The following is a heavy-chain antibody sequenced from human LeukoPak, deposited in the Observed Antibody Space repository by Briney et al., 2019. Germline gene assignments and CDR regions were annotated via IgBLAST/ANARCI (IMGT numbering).Heavy chain of an antibody. Sequence: PSGTLSLTCAVSGGSVSSTNWWTWFRQPPGKGLVWIGEVHLDGRTNYNPSLTGRLTMSVDLYENHISLKLTSVTAADMAVYYCAREGGFYRPLDYSGQGTLVTVSS. V-gene: IGHV4-4*02. J-gene: IGHJ4*02. CDR3: AREGGFYRPLDY. CDR2: VHLDGRT. D-gene: IGHD3-3*01. CDR1: GGSVSSTNW.